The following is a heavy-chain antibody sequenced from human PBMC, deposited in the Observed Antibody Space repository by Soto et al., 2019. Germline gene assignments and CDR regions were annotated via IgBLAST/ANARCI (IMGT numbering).Heavy chain of an antibody. CDR3: AKPPESSSTFYYYGLDV. Sequence: VQLLESGGGLVQPGGSLRLSCAASGFAFSSYAMTWVRQAPGKGLEWVSALSGSGATTYYADSVKGRFTTSRDNSKNTLSLEMNSLRAEDTAVYYCAKPPESSSTFYYYGLDVWGQGTTVTVSS. D-gene: IGHD2-2*01. CDR1: GFAFSSYA. J-gene: IGHJ6*02. CDR2: LSGSGATT. V-gene: IGHV3-23*01.